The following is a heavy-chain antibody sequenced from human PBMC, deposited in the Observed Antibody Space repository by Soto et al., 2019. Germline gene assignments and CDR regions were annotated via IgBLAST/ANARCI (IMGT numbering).Heavy chain of an antibody. J-gene: IGHJ6*02. D-gene: IGHD1-26*01. V-gene: IGHV3-9*01. CDR3: AKGTVGARQTYYYYYYGMDV. Sequence: GGSLRLSCAASGFTFDDYAMHWVRQAPGKGLEWVSGISWNSGSIGYADSVKGRFTISRDNAKNSLYLQMNSLRAEDTALYYCAKGTVGARQTYYYYYYGMDVWGQGTTVTVSS. CDR2: ISWNSGSI. CDR1: GFTFDDYA.